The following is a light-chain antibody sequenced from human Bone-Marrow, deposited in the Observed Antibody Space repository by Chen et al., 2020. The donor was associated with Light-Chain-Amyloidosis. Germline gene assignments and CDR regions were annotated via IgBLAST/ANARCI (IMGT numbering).Light chain of an antibody. V-gene: IGLV6-57*01. J-gene: IGLJ3*02. CDR2: EDD. CDR1: SGSIATNY. CDR3: QSYQGSSQGV. Sequence: NFMLTQPHSVSESPGETVIISCTCSSGSIATNYVQWYQQRPGSSPTTVIYEDDQRPSGVPDRFSGSIDSSSNSASLTISGLKTEDEADYDCQSYQGSSQGVFGGGTKLTVL.